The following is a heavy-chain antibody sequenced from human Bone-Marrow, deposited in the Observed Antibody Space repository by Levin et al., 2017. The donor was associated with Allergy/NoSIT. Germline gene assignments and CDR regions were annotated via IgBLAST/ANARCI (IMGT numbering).Heavy chain of an antibody. V-gene: IGHV3-21*01. CDR1: GFTFSTYS. CDR3: ARLFCGSNCLYWYFDL. D-gene: IGHD2-21*02. CDR2: MSSNTNFR. Sequence: GGSLRLSCAASGFTFSTYSMNWVRQAPGKGLEWVSSMSSNTNFRNYADSVKGRFTISRDNAKNSLSLQMNSLRPEDTAVYYCARLFCGSNCLYWYFDLWGRGTMVTVSS. J-gene: IGHJ2*01.